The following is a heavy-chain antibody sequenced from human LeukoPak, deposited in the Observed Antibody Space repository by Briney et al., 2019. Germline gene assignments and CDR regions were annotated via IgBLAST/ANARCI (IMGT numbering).Heavy chain of an antibody. Sequence: GGSLRLSCAASGFTFSSSEMNWVRQAPGKGLEWVSYIGSSDTTVHYADSVEGRFTISRDNAKNSLYLQMNSMRAEDTAIYYCARLTVTTKDAFDIWGQGTMVIVSS. D-gene: IGHD4-17*01. J-gene: IGHJ3*02. CDR3: ARLTVTTKDAFDI. CDR2: IGSSDTTV. CDR1: GFTFSSSE. V-gene: IGHV3-48*03.